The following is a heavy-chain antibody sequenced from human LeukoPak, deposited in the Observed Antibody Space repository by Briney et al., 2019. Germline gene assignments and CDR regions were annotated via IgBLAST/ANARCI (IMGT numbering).Heavy chain of an antibody. J-gene: IGHJ4*02. Sequence: SGPTLVTPTQTLTLTCTFSGFSLSTSGVGVGWIRQPPGKALEWLALIYWNDDKRYSPSLKSRLTITKDTSKNQVVLTMTNMDPVDTATYYCAHGTRNYDILTGLSDWGQGTLVTVSS. V-gene: IGHV2-5*01. D-gene: IGHD3-9*01. CDR1: GFSLSTSGVG. CDR3: AHGTRNYDILTGLSD. CDR2: IYWNDDK.